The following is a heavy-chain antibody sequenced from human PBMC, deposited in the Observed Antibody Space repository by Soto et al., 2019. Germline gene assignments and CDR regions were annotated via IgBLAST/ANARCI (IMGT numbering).Heavy chain of an antibody. CDR3: ARDLAWNYAFDY. V-gene: IGHV3-30-3*01. CDR1: GFTFSSYA. J-gene: IGHJ4*02. D-gene: IGHD1-7*01. Sequence: GSLRLSCAASGFTFSSYAMHWVRQAPGKGLEWVAVISYDGSNKYYADSVKGRFTISRDNSKNTLYLQMNSLRAEDTAVYYCARDLAWNYAFDYWGQGTLVTVSS. CDR2: ISYDGSNK.